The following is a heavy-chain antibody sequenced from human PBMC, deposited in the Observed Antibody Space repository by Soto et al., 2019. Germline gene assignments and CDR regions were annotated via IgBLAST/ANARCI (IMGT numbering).Heavy chain of an antibody. CDR1: GFSFSDYY. Sequence: QMQLVESGGGSVNPGESLRLSCAASGFSFSDYYMSWMRQAPGKGPEWLSYISGSGSYTDYADSVKGRFTISRDNAKNLLYLQMNNLGVEDTAVYYCARDRGPWGKGTLVTVSS. CDR3: ARDRGP. V-gene: IGHV3-11*06. CDR2: ISGSGSYT. J-gene: IGHJ5*02.